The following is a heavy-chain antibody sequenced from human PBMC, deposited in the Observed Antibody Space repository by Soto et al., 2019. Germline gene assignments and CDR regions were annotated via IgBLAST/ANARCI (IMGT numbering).Heavy chain of an antibody. CDR2: ISGDGNGK. Sequence: GGSLRLSCAASGFIFRNFGMHWVRRAPGKGLEWVAAISGDGNGKYYADSMKGRFTISRDNFNNTLYLQLNSLRPEDTAVYHCVQGASTAHQPLDSWGQGVLVTVS. V-gene: IGHV3-30*03. J-gene: IGHJ4*02. CDR1: GFIFRNFG. CDR3: VQGASTAHQPLDS. D-gene: IGHD1-26*01.